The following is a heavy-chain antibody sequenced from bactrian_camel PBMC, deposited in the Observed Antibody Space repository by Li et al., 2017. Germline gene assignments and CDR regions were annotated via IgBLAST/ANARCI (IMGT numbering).Heavy chain of an antibody. Sequence: HVQLVESGGGSVQAGGSLRLSCAASRYIYSSYYMGWFRQAPGKEREMIARIECDGRINYADSVKGRFTISRDNPKSTVYLQMNDLKIEDTAMYYCAAKSPGGGWY. D-gene: IGHD6*01. CDR2: IECDGRI. CDR1: RYIYSSYY. V-gene: IGHV3S53*01.